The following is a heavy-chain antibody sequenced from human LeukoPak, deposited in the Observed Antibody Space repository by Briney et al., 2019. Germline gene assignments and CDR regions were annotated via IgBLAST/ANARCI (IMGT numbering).Heavy chain of an antibody. CDR1: GFTFSSYA. D-gene: IGHD1-14*01. Sequence: PGGSLRLSCAASGFTFSSYAMSWVRQAPGKGLEWVSASGSGGSTYYADSVKGRFTISRDNSKNTLHLQMNSLRAEDTAVYYCAKPAGIAPYGMDVWGQGTTVTVSS. V-gene: IGHV3-23*01. J-gene: IGHJ6*02. CDR2: SGSGGST. CDR3: AKPAGIAPYGMDV.